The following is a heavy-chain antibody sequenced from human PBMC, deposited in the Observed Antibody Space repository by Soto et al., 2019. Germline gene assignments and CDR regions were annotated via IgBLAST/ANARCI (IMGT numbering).Heavy chain of an antibody. Sequence: ASVKVSCKASGYTFTSYAMHWVRQAPGQRLEWMGWINAGNGNTKYSQKFQGRVTITRDTSASTAYMELSSLRSEDTAVYYCARELPVGAPGVLDYWGQGTLVTVSS. CDR3: ARELPVGAPGVLDY. CDR2: INAGNGNT. CDR1: GYTFTSYA. J-gene: IGHJ4*02. D-gene: IGHD1-26*01. V-gene: IGHV1-3*01.